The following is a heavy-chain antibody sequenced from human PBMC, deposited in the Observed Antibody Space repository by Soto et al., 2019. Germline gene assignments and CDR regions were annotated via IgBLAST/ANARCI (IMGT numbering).Heavy chain of an antibody. CDR2: IYYSGST. CDR3: ARGGGQLVLIDY. D-gene: IGHD6-6*01. V-gene: IGHV4-59*12. Sequence: SETLSLTCTVSGGSISSYYWSWIRQPPGKGLEWIGYIYYSGSTNYNPSLKSRVTISVDTSKNQFSLKLSSVTAADTAVYYCARGGGQLVLIDYWGQGTLVTVSS. J-gene: IGHJ4*02. CDR1: GGSISSYY.